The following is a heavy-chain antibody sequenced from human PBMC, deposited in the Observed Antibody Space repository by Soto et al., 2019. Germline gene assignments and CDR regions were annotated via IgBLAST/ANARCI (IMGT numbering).Heavy chain of an antibody. CDR1: GFTFSSYG. CDR3: AKDRDSSGYYPSYYFDY. V-gene: IGHV3-30*18. Sequence: PGGSLRLSCAASGFTFSSYGMHWVRQAPGKGLEWVAVISYDGSNKYYADSVKGRFTISRDNSKNTLYLQMNSLRAEDTAVYYCAKDRDSSGYYPSYYFDYWGQGTLVTVSS. J-gene: IGHJ4*02. D-gene: IGHD3-22*01. CDR2: ISYDGSNK.